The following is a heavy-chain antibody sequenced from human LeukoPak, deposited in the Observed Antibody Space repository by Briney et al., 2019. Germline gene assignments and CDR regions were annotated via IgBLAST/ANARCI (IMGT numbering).Heavy chain of an antibody. Sequence: GASLRLSCAASGFTFSNYAMSWVRQAPGKGLEWVSAISGSGGNTYYADSVKGRFTISRDNSKNTVFLQMNSLRAEDTAVYYCAKWGDYDVLTGYYVSDYWGQGTLVTVSS. CDR2: ISGSGGNT. J-gene: IGHJ4*02. D-gene: IGHD3-9*01. CDR3: AKWGDYDVLTGYYVSDY. V-gene: IGHV3-23*01. CDR1: GFTFSNYA.